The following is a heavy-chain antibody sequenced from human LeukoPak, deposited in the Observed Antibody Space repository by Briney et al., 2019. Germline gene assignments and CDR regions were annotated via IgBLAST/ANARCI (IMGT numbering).Heavy chain of an antibody. CDR1: GDTFSSYD. V-gene: IGHV1-8*01. Sequence: ASVKVSCKASGDTFSSYDISWVRQAPGQGLEWMGWMNPNCGNADYAQKFQGRVTITRNASISTAYMELSSLRSEDTAVYYCAKEGGSGSYYDLYYYYHRMDGWREG. J-gene: IGHJ6*02. CDR2: MNPNCGNA. CDR3: AKEGGSGSYYDLYYYYHRMDG. D-gene: IGHD3-10*01.